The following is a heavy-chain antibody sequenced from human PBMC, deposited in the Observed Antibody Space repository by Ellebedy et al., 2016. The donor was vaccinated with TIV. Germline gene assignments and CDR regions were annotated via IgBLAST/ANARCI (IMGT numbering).Heavy chain of an antibody. CDR1: GGSFSGYY. J-gene: IGHJ4*02. V-gene: IGHV4-34*01. CDR2: INHRGST. CDR3: ARLETGHFDY. Sequence: SETLSLTCAVYGGSFSGYYWSWIRQPPGKGLEWIGDINHRGSTNYNPSLKSRVTISVDTSKDQFSLKLTSVTAADTAVYYCARLETGHFDYWGQGTLVTVSS. D-gene: IGHD1-1*01.